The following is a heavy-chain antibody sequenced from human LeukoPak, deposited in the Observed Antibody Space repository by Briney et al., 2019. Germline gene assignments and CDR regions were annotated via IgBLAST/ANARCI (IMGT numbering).Heavy chain of an antibody. CDR3: AKDDVTSGSLYYFDY. J-gene: IGHJ4*02. Sequence: GGSLRLSCAASGFTFSSYAMSWFRQAPGKGLEWVSVISGSGGSTYYADSVKGRFTISRDNSKNTLYLQMNSLRVEDTAVYYCAKDDVTSGSLYYFDYWGQGTRVTVSS. V-gene: IGHV3-23*01. CDR1: GFTFSSYA. D-gene: IGHD1-26*01. CDR2: ISGSGGST.